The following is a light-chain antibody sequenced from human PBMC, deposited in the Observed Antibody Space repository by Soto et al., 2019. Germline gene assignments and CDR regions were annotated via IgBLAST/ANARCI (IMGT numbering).Light chain of an antibody. Sequence: DIQMTQSPWTLPASVGDRVTINCRASQSITPWLAWYQQKPGKVPKLLIYQASSLESGVPLRFSGSASGTEFTLTINSLQPDDFATYYCQHYNRYSATFGQGTKVDIK. CDR1: QSITPW. V-gene: IGKV1-5*03. J-gene: IGKJ1*01. CDR3: QHYNRYSAT. CDR2: QAS.